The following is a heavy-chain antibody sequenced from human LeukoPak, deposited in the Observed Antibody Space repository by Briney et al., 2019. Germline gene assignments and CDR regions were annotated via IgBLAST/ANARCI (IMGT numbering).Heavy chain of an antibody. V-gene: IGHV4-59*11. J-gene: IGHJ5*01. Sequence: SETLSLTCTVSGGSISSHYWSWIRQPPGKGLEWIGYIYYSGSTNYNPSLKSRVTISVDTSKNQFSLKLSSVTAADTAVYYCARVFAPPYYDFWSGYYRSENNCFDPWGKEPWVTSP. CDR3: ARVFAPPYYDFWSGYYRSENNCFDP. CDR2: IYYSGST. D-gene: IGHD3-3*01. CDR1: GGSISSHY.